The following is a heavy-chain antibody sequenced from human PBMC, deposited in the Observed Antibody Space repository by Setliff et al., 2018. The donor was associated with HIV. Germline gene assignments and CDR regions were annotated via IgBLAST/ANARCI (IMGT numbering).Heavy chain of an antibody. Sequence: GASVKVSCAASGFTFNTYAMSWVRQAPGKGLEWVSVISGSGASTFYADSVKGRFTISRDNSKSTLYLQMNGLRVEDTAVYYCAKDGISGGAYPPYYFDYWGHGTLVTV. D-gene: IGHD2-15*01. CDR3: AKDGISGGAYPPYYFDY. V-gene: IGHV3-23*01. J-gene: IGHJ4*01. CDR2: ISGSGAST. CDR1: GFTFNTYA.